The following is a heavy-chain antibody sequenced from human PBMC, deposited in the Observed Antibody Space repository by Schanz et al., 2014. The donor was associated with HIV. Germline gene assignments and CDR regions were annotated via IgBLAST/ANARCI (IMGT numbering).Heavy chain of an antibody. CDR1: GDTFTGDF. Sequence: QVQLVQSGPEVAQPGASVKVSCKASGDTFTGDFMHWVRQAPGQGLEWMGWINPNSGGTNYAQKFQGRVTMTRDTSISTAYMELRSLRSDDTAVYYCARGARYGMDVWGQGTTVTVSS. V-gene: IGHV1-2*02. J-gene: IGHJ6*02. CDR3: ARGARYGMDV. CDR2: INPNSGGT.